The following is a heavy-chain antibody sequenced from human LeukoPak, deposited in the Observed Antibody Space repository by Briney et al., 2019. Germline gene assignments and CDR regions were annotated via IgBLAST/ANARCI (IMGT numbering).Heavy chain of an antibody. Sequence: GGSLRLSCAASGFTFSSYAMSWVRQASEKGLEWVSTISGSGAGTYYADSVKGRFTISRDNSKNTLFLQMNSLRADDTAVYYCAKDQRGAVTTSCWGQGILVTVSS. CDR2: ISGSGAGT. CDR3: AKDQRGAVTTSC. CDR1: GFTFSSYA. J-gene: IGHJ4*02. D-gene: IGHD4-11*01. V-gene: IGHV3-23*01.